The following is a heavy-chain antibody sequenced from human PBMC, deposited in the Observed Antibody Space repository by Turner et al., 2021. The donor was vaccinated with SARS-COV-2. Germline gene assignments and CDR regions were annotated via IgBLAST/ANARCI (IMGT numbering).Heavy chain of an antibody. CDR1: GYTLIELS. CDR3: ATVFAVAGLSYGMDV. V-gene: IGHV1-24*01. Sequence: QVQLVQSGAEVKKPGASVKVSCKVSGYTLIELSMHWVRQAPGKGLEWMGGFDPEDVETIYAQKFQGRVTMTENTTTDTAYMELSSLRSEDTAVYYCATVFAVAGLSYGMDVWGQGTTVTVSS. J-gene: IGHJ6*02. D-gene: IGHD6-19*01. CDR2: FDPEDVET.